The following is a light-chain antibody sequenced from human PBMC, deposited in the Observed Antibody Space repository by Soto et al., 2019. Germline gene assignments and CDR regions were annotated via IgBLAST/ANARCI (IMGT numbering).Light chain of an antibody. CDR3: QQYNNWPPLT. V-gene: IGKV3-15*01. CDR2: GAS. J-gene: IGKJ4*01. Sequence: EIVMTQSPATLSVSPGERATLSCRASQSVSSNLAWYQQKPGQAPRLLIYGASTRATGIAARFSGSGSGTEFPLTISSLQSEDFAVYYCQQYNNWPPLTFGAGTKVEIK. CDR1: QSVSSN.